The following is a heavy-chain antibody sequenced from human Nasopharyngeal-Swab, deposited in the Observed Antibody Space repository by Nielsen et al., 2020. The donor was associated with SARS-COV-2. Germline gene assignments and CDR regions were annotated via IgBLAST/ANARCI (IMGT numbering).Heavy chain of an antibody. J-gene: IGHJ5*02. CDR2: IYYSGST. CDR1: GGSLSGYY. D-gene: IGHD1-20*01. Sequence: SERLSLTCAVYGGSLSGYYWSWIRQHPGKGLEWIGYIYYSGSTYYNPSLKSRVTISVDTSKNQFSLKLSSVTAADTAVYYCARAKSNWNPNWFDPWGQGTLVTVSS. V-gene: IGHV4-31*11. CDR3: ARAKSNWNPNWFDP.